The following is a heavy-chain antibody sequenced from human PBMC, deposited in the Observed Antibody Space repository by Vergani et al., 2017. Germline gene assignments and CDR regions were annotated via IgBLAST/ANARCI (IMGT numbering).Heavy chain of an antibody. CDR2: IWYDGSNK. J-gene: IGHJ3*02. CDR3: ARDFSYRCECDWCGLGAFDI. V-gene: IGHV3-33*08. CDR1: GFTFSSYG. Sequence: VQLLESGGGLVQPGGSLRLSCAASGFTFSSYGMHWVRPAPGKGLEWVAVIWYDGSNKYYADSVKGRFTISIDKSKNSLYLQMNSLRAEDTAVYYCARDFSYRCECDWCGLGAFDIWGQGTMVTVSS. D-gene: IGHD3-9*01.